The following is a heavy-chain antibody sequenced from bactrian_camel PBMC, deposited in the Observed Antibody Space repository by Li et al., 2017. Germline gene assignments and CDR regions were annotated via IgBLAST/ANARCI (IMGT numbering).Heavy chain of an antibody. D-gene: IGHD5*01. CDR2: AYGLSKIT. J-gene: IGHJ4*01. Sequence: HVQLVESGGGFVRPGGSLRLSCAPSGYSHPKFCMGWFRQVAGAEREAVAGAYGLSKITDYADSVKGRFTVSLNNTENTLYLQMNTLKPEDTGTYYCAADWRQLLATYSGHKCHWYGGNYGYWGQGTQVTVS. CDR1: GYSHPKFC. CDR3: AADWRQLLATYSGHKCHWYGGNYGY. V-gene: IGHV3-2*01.